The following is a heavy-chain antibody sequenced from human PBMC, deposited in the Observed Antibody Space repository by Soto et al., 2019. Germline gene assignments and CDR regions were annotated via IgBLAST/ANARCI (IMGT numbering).Heavy chain of an antibody. CDR1: GFTFSSYA. J-gene: IGHJ4*02. CDR3: AKPKPPYCSGGSCEGLYDY. D-gene: IGHD2-15*01. Sequence: EVQLLESGGGLVQPGGSLRLSCAASGFTFSSYAMSWVRQAPGKGLEWVSAISGSGGSTYYADSVKGRFTISRDNSKNTLYLQMNSLRAEDTAVYYCAKPKPPYCSGGSCEGLYDYWGQGTLATVSA. V-gene: IGHV3-23*01. CDR2: ISGSGGST.